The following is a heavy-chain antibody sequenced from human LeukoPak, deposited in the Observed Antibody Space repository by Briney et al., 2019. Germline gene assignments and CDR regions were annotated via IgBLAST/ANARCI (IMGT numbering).Heavy chain of an antibody. Sequence: SETLSLTCTVPGGSISSYYWSWIRQPAGKGLEWIGRVYTSGNTNYNPSLKSRVTMSVDTSKKQFSLKLSSVTAADTAVYYCARDRQGYYFDYWGQGTLVTVSS. CDR1: GGSISSYY. CDR3: ARDRQGYYFDY. D-gene: IGHD2-15*01. CDR2: VYTSGNT. V-gene: IGHV4-4*07. J-gene: IGHJ4*02.